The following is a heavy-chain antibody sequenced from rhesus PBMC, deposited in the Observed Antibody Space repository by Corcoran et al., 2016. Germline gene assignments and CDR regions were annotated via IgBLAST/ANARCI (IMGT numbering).Heavy chain of an antibody. Sequence: QVQLQESGPGLVKPSETLSLTCAVSGGSISSGYYYWSWIRQPPGKGLEWIGYITFSGSPSYNPSLKSRITISKDTSKNQFSLKLSSVTAADTAVYYCARDPPGAGTTLGYWGQGVLVTVSS. CDR2: ITFSGSP. V-gene: IGHV4-122*02. CDR1: GGSISSGYYY. D-gene: IGHD1-20*01. CDR3: ARDPPGAGTTLGY. J-gene: IGHJ4*01.